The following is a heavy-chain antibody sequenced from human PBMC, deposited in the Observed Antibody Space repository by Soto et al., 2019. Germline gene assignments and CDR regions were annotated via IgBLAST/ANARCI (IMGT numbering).Heavy chain of an antibody. CDR3: ARVGNVVDPSNYYYMDV. CDR1: GFTFSSYG. Sequence: GGSLRLSCAASGFTFSSYGMNWVRQAPGKGLEWVSAISDGGSDTYYAASVKGRFTSSRDNAKNTVSLQMNSLRAEDTAVYYCARVGNVVDPSNYYYMDVWGKGTMVTVSS. CDR2: ISDGGSDT. D-gene: IGHD2-15*01. J-gene: IGHJ6*03. V-gene: IGHV3-23*01.